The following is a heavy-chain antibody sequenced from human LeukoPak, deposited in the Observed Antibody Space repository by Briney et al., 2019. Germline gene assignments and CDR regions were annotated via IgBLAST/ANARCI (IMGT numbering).Heavy chain of an antibody. J-gene: IGHJ4*02. D-gene: IGHD3-3*01. Sequence: ASVKVSCKASGYTFTSYGISWVRQAPGQGLEWMGWISAYNGNTNYAQKFQGRVTMTRDTSISTAYMELSRLRSDDTAVYYCARDREGVRFLEWLKDWGQGTLVTVSS. CDR3: ARDREGVRFLEWLKD. CDR2: ISAYNGNT. CDR1: GYTFTSYG. V-gene: IGHV1-18*01.